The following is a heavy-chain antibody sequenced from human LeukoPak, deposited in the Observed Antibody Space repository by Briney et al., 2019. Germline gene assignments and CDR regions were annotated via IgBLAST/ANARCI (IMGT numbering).Heavy chain of an antibody. Sequence: ASVKVSCKASGYTFTSYAMHWVRQAPGQRLEWMGWINAGNGNTKYSQKFQGRVTITRDTSASTAYMELSSLRSEDTAVYYCARDGEYYYDSSGYYYPAYAFDIWGQGTMVTVSS. D-gene: IGHD3-22*01. CDR1: GYTFTSYA. CDR3: ARDGEYYYDSSGYYYPAYAFDI. CDR2: INAGNGNT. J-gene: IGHJ3*02. V-gene: IGHV1-3*01.